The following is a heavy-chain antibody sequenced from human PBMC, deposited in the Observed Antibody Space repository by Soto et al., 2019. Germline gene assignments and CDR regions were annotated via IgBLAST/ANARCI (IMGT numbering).Heavy chain of an antibody. Sequence: SETLSLTCTVSGGSISSSSYYWGWIRQPPGKGLEWIGSIYYSGSTYYNPSLKSRVTISVDTSKNQFSLKLSSVTAADTAVYYCARVAYCSGGSCYGMDVWGQGTTLTVSS. CDR1: GGSISSSSYY. CDR2: IYYSGST. V-gene: IGHV4-39*07. CDR3: ARVAYCSGGSCYGMDV. D-gene: IGHD2-15*01. J-gene: IGHJ6*02.